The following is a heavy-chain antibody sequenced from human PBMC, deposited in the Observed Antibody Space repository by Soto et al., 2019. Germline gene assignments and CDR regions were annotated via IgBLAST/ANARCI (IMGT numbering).Heavy chain of an antibody. CDR1: GSTFTSYD. J-gene: IGHJ6*02. Sequence: ASVKVSCKASGSTFTSYDINWVRQATGQGLEWMGWMNPNSGNTGYAQKFQGRVTMTRNTSISTAYMELSSLRSEDTAVYYCARGGGCSGGSCSRALYYYYGMDVWGQGTTVTVSS. CDR2: MNPNSGNT. V-gene: IGHV1-8*01. CDR3: ARGGGCSGGSCSRALYYYYGMDV. D-gene: IGHD2-15*01.